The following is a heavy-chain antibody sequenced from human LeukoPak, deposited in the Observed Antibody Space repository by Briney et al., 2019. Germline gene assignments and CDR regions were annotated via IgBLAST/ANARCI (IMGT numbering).Heavy chain of an antibody. V-gene: IGHV3-21*01. CDR2: ISSGSGHI. CDR3: AGGSSTNSYYFDY. Sequence: GGSLRLSCAASGLTFSDYSMNWVRQAPGKGLEWVSSISSGSGHIYYAESVRGRFTISRDNAKNSLFLEMNSLSAEDTAVYYCAGGSSTNSYYFDYWGQGTVVTVSS. CDR1: GLTFSDYS. D-gene: IGHD6-13*01. J-gene: IGHJ4*02.